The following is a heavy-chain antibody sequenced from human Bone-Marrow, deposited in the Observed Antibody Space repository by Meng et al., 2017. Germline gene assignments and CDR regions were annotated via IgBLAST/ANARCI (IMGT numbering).Heavy chain of an antibody. J-gene: IGHJ5*02. CDR2: IYHDGST. D-gene: IGHD3-3*01. Sequence: QVQLQEAGPGLGKPSGTLSLTGAGAGASISSSHWWGWVRQPPGKGLEWIGEIYHDGSTNYTPSLKSRVTISVDKSKNQFSLKLSSVTAADTAVYYCARAAYDIWSGYAPWGQGSLVTVSS. CDR3: ARAAYDIWSGYAP. V-gene: IGHV4-4*02. CDR1: GASISSSHW.